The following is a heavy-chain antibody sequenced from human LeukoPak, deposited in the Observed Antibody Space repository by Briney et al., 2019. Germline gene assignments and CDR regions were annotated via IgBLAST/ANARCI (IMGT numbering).Heavy chain of an antibody. CDR2: IIPIFGTA. D-gene: IGHD4-17*01. J-gene: IGHJ6*02. CDR1: RGTFSSYA. CDR3: ARVHGDYVVGRNDYYYGMDV. Sequence: ASVKVSCKASRGTFSSYAISWVRQAPGQGLEWMGGIIPIFGTANYAQKFQGRVTITADESTSTAYMELSSLRSEDTAVYYCARVHGDYVVGRNDYYYGMDVWGQGTTVTVSS. V-gene: IGHV1-69*13.